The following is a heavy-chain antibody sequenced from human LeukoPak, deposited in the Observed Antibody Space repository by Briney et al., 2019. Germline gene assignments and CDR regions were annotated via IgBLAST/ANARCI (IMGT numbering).Heavy chain of an antibody. CDR2: VYYSGTT. V-gene: IGHV4-31*03. J-gene: IGHJ6*02. D-gene: IGHD1-26*01. CDR3: ARGGSGSYYSVYYAVDV. Sequence: SQTLSLTCTVSGGSVSSGGNFWSWIRQRPGKGLEWIGFVYYSGTTYSNPSLKSRVAISADTSKNEFSLKLNSLTAADTAVYYCARGGSGSYYSVYYAVDVWGQGTTVTVS. CDR1: GGSVSSGGNF.